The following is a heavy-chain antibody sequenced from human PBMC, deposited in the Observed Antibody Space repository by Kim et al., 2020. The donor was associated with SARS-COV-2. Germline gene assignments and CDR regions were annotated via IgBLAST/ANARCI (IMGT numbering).Heavy chain of an antibody. Sequence: YNPSLKSRVIMSLDTSKNQFSLRLNYVTAADSAVYYCARRPAQGAPLDYWGQGTLVTVSS. CDR3: ARRPAQGAPLDY. V-gene: IGHV4-34*13. J-gene: IGHJ4*02. D-gene: IGHD6-6*01.